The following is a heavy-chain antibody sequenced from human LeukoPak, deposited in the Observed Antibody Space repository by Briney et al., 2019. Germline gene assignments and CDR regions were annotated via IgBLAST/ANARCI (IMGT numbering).Heavy chain of an antibody. J-gene: IGHJ3*02. CDR2: IKQDGSEK. CDR1: GFTFSTYW. CDR3: ARGLGLNAFDI. D-gene: IGHD3-10*01. Sequence: PGGSLRLSCAVSGFTFSTYWMSWVRQAPGKGLEWVANIKQDGSEKYYVDSVKGRFTISRDNAKNSLYLQMNSLRAEDTAVYYCARGLGLNAFDIWGQGTMVTVSS. V-gene: IGHV3-7*04.